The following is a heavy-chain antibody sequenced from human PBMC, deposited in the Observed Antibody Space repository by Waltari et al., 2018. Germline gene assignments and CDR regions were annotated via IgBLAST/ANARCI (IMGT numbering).Heavy chain of an antibody. J-gene: IGHJ4*02. D-gene: IGHD3-10*01. Sequence: QVQLVQSGAEVKKPGASVKVSCRASGYTFTSYAMHWVRQATGQRLEWMGWINAGNCNTKDSQEFQVRVTITSDTSASTAYMELSSLRSEDMAVYYCARGVGFGEFPDYWGQGTLVTVSS. CDR2: INAGNCNT. CDR3: ARGVGFGEFPDY. V-gene: IGHV1-3*03. CDR1: GYTFTSYA.